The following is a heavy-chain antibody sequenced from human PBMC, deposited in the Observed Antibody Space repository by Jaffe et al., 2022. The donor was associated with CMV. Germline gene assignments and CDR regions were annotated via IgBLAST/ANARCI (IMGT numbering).Heavy chain of an antibody. CDR2: ISSSSSYI. CDR1: GFTFSSYS. J-gene: IGHJ5*02. D-gene: IGHD3-10*01. V-gene: IGHV3-21*01. CDR3: ARDQGSVLPWGWFDP. Sequence: EVQLVESGGGLVKPGGSLRLSCAASGFTFSSYSMNWVRQAPGKGLEWVSSISSSSSYIYYADSVKGRFTISRDNAKNSLYLQMNSLRAEDTAVYYCARDQGSVLPWGWFDPWGQGTLVTVSS.